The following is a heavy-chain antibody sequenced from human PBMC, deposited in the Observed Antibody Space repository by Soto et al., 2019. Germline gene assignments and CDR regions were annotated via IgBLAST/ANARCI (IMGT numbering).Heavy chain of an antibody. CDR2: IYWDDDK. D-gene: IGHD3-3*01. CDR3: AHRVLRTVFGLVTTTAIYFDF. CDR1: GFSLTTSGVG. J-gene: IGHJ4*02. Sequence: QITLNESGPTVVRPTETLTLTCRFSGFSLTTSGVGVGWIRQSPGKAPEWLALIYWDDDKRYSASLKSRLTITTDTSKNQVVLTVSDLDPTDTATYSCAHRVLRTVFGLVTTTAIYFDFWGQGTPVAVSS. V-gene: IGHV2-5*02.